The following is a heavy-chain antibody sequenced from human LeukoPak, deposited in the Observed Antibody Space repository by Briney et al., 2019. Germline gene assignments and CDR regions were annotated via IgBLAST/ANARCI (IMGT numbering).Heavy chain of an antibody. CDR3: ARGLFRDAFDI. Sequence: SETLSLTCTVSGGSISSYYWSWIRQPPGKGLEWIGYIYYSGSTNYNPSLKSRVTISVDTSKSQFSLKLSSVTAADTAVYYCARGLFRDAFDIWGQGTMVTVSS. J-gene: IGHJ3*02. CDR2: IYYSGST. V-gene: IGHV4-59*01. CDR1: GGSISSYY.